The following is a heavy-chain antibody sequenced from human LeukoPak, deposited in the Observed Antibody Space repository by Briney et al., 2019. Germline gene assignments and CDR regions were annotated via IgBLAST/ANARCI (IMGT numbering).Heavy chain of an antibody. J-gene: IGHJ3*02. CDR1: GGSISTSNYY. V-gene: IGHV4-39*07. CDR3: ARGRRAAAGRRGAFDI. CDR2: INHSGST. D-gene: IGHD6-13*01. Sequence: SETLSLTCTVSGGSISTSNYYWGWIRQPPGKGLEWIGEINHSGSTNYNPSLKSRVTISVDTSKNQFSLKLSSVTAADTAVYYCARGRRAAAGRRGAFDIWGQGTMVTVSS.